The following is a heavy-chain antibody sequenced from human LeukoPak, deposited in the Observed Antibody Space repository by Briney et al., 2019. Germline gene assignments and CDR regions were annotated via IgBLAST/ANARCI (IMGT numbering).Heavy chain of an antibody. CDR3: ARENYSSGGSCYGYFDY. V-gene: IGHV4-4*07. Sequence: PSETLSLTCTVSGGSISSYYWSWIRQPAGKGLEWIGRIYTSGSTNYNPSLKSRVTMSVDTSKNQFSLKLSSVTAADTAVYYCARENYSSGGSCYGYFDYWGQGTLVTVSS. CDR2: IYTSGST. D-gene: IGHD2-15*01. CDR1: GGSISSYY. J-gene: IGHJ4*02.